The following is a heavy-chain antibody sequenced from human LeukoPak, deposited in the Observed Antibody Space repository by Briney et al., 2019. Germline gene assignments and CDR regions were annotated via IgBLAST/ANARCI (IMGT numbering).Heavy chain of an antibody. CDR3: AREIPMTTVTTGYYYYYMDV. CDR2: IYYSGST. Sequence: SETLSLTCTVSGGSISSSGYYWGWIRQPPGKGLEWIGSIYYSGSTNYNPSLKSRVTISVDTSKNQFSLKLSSVTAADTAVYYCAREIPMTTVTTGYYYYYMDVWGKGTTVTISS. CDR1: GGSISSSGYY. D-gene: IGHD4-17*01. J-gene: IGHJ6*03. V-gene: IGHV4-39*07.